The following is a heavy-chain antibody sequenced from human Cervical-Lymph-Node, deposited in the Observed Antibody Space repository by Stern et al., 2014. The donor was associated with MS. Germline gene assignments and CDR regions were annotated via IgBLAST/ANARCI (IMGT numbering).Heavy chain of an antibody. CDR3: ARDGGYSDSSGYYFDF. D-gene: IGHD3-22*01. CDR1: GDSVSSTNW. J-gene: IGHJ4*02. V-gene: IGHV4-4*02. Sequence: LQLQESGPGLVKPSGTLSLTCSVSGDSVSSTNWWIWVRQPPGKGLEWIGEIFHSGRTTYNPSLKNRVTMSIDSSKNQFSLKLNSVTAADTAVYYCARDGGYSDSSGYYFDFWGQGLLVTVSS. CDR2: IFHSGRT.